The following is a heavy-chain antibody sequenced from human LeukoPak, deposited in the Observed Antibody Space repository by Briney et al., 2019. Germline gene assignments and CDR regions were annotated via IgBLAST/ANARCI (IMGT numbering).Heavy chain of an antibody. V-gene: IGHV4-59*01. CDR1: GGSISSYY. J-gene: IGHJ4*02. Sequence: SETLSLTCTVSGGSISSYYWSWIRQPPGKGLEWIWYIYYSGSTNYNPSLKSRVTISVDTSKNQFSLKLSSVTAADTAVYYCARGRGYFDWLLEYYFDYWGQGTLVTVSS. CDR3: ARGRGYFDWLLEYYFDY. D-gene: IGHD3-9*01. CDR2: IYYSGST.